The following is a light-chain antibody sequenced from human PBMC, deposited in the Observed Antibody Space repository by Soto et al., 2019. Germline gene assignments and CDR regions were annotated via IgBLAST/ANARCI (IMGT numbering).Light chain of an antibody. V-gene: IGKV3-11*01. CDR2: DAS. J-gene: IGKJ4*01. Sequence: EIVLTQSPATLSLSPGEGATLSCRASQSVGSYLAWYQKKSGQPPRLLIYDASKRATDIPARFRGSGSGTDFTLTISSLAPEDFAIYYCQQCNRWPLSFGGGTKVE. CDR1: QSVGSY. CDR3: QQCNRWPLS.